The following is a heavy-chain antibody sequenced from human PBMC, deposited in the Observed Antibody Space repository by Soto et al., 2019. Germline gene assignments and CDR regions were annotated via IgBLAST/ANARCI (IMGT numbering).Heavy chain of an antibody. CDR3: VRGLPGARFDP. V-gene: IGHV1-24*01. J-gene: IGHJ5*02. D-gene: IGHD1-26*01. Sequence: GASVKVSCKISGHTLTELSIHWVRQAPGKGLEWMGGFDPEGGEAIYAQKWHGRVTVTEDTVTGTAYMELSSLRSDDTAVYYCVRGLPGARFDPWGQGTLVTVSS. CDR2: FDPEGGEA. CDR1: GHTLTELS.